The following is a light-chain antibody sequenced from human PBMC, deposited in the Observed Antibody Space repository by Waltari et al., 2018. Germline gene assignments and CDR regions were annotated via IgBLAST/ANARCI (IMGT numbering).Light chain of an antibody. CDR1: QSLNRA. CDR3: QHYVSLPAT. J-gene: IGKJ1*01. V-gene: IGKV3-20*01. Sequence: IVLTQSPGTLSMSPGEGVTLSCRASQSLNRALAWYQQKPGQAPRLLIYNVFNRATNIPDRFSGGGSGTEFSLTSSRLEPEDFALYYCQHYVSLPATFGQGTRVEIK. CDR2: NVF.